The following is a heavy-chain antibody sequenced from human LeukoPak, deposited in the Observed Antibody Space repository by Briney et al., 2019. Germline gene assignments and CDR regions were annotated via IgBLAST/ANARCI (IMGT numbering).Heavy chain of an antibody. Sequence: GGSLRLSCAASGFTFSSYAMHWVRQAPGKGLEWVAVISYDGSNKYYADSVKGRFTISRDNSKNTLYLQMNSLRAEDTAVYYCARDPPARPIVGATSSYWGQGTLVTVSS. V-gene: IGHV3-30-3*01. CDR2: ISYDGSNK. CDR3: ARDPPARPIVGATSSY. CDR1: GFTFSSYA. J-gene: IGHJ4*02. D-gene: IGHD1-26*01.